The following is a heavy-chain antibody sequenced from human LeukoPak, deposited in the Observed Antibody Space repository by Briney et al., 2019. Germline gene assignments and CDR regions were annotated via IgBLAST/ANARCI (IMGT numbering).Heavy chain of an antibody. CDR1: GGSFSGYY. Sequence: ASETLSLTCAVYGGSFSGYYWSWIRQPPGKGLEWIGEINHSGSTNYNPSLKSRVTISVDTSKNQFSLKLSSVTAADTAVYYCARAGGSVYMDVWGKGTTVTISS. CDR3: ARAGGSVYMDV. CDR2: INHSGST. J-gene: IGHJ6*03. D-gene: IGHD3-16*01. V-gene: IGHV4-34*01.